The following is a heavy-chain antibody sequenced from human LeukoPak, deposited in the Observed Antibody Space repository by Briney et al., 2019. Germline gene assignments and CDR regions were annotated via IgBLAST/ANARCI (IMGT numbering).Heavy chain of an antibody. Sequence: GGSLRLSCAASVFTFSSSWMHWVHQAPGNGLVWVSLITREGSSTTYADSVKGRFTTSRDNAKNTLYLQMDSLRDDDTAVYYCARDPGYESWSPFWGGMDVWGNGTTVIVSS. D-gene: IGHD3-16*01. V-gene: IGHV3-74*01. CDR1: VFTFSSSW. J-gene: IGHJ6*04. CDR2: ITREGSST. CDR3: ARDPGYESWSPFWGGMDV.